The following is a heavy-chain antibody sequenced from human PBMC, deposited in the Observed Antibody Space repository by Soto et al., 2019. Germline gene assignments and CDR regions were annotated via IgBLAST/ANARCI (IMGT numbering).Heavy chain of an antibody. J-gene: IGHJ4*02. CDR3: TTDRVTLRFFEWLLFDY. Sequence: PGGSLRLSCAASGFTFSNAWMSWVRQAPGKGLEWVGRIKSKTNGGTTDYAAPVKGRFTISRDDSKNTLYLQMNSLKTEDTAVYYCTTDRVTLRFFEWLLFDYWGQGTLVTVSS. CDR2: IKSKTNGGTT. CDR1: GFTFSNAW. D-gene: IGHD3-3*01. V-gene: IGHV3-15*01.